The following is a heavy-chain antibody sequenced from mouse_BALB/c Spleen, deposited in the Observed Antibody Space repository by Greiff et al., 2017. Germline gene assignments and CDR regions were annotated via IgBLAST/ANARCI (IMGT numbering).Heavy chain of an antibody. J-gene: IGHJ4*01. CDR3: ARYGDYDYAMDD. V-gene: IGHV5-9*03. CDR1: GFTFSSYT. Sequence: EVHLVESGGGLVKPGGSLKLSCAASGFTFSSYTMSWVRQTPEKRLEWVATISSGGGNTYYPDSVKGRFTISRDNAKNNLYLQMSSLRSEDTALYYCARYGDYDYAMDDWGQGTSVTVSS. CDR2: ISSGGGNT. D-gene: IGHD2-4*01.